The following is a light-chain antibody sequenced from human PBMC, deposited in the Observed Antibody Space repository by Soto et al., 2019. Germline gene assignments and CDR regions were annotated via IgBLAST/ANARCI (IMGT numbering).Light chain of an antibody. V-gene: IGKV3D-15*01. J-gene: IGKJ5*01. CDR1: QSVPTN. CDR3: QHYVTSSIT. CDR2: GAS. Sequence: EVVMTQSPATLSVSPGERATLSCRASQSVPTNMAWYQQKPGQAPRLLIYGASSRATGIPDRVSGSGSGTDCTLTISRLEPEDFAVYYCQHYVTSSITVGQGTRLEIK.